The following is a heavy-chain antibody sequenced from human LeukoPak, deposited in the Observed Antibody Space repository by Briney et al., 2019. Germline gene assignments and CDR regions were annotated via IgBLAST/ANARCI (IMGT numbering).Heavy chain of an antibody. CDR1: GFTFDDYA. J-gene: IGHJ6*03. CDR2: ISWNSGSI. Sequence: GGSLRLSCAASGFTFDDYAMHWVRQAPGKGLEWVSGISWNSGSIGYADSVKGRFTISRDNSKNTLYLQMNSLRAEDTAVYYCARGSSEDVVFRYYYYYMDVWGKGTTVTVSS. D-gene: IGHD6-6*01. CDR3: ARGSSEDVVFRYYYYYMDV. V-gene: IGHV3-9*01.